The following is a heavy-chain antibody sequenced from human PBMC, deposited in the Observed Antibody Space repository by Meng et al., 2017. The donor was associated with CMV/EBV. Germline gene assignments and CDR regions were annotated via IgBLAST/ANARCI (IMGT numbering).Heavy chain of an antibody. Sequence: GESLKISCAASGFTFSSYSMNWVRQAPGKGLEWVSSISSSSSYIYYADSVKGRFTISRDNAKNSLYLQMNGLRAEDTAVYYCAKGGEGYSYGYDYWGQGTLVTVSS. J-gene: IGHJ4*02. D-gene: IGHD5-18*01. CDR3: AKGGEGYSYGYDY. V-gene: IGHV3-21*04. CDR2: ISSSSSYI. CDR1: GFTFSSYS.